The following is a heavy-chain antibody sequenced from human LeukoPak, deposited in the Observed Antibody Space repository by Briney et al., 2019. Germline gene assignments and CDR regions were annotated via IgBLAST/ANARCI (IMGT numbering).Heavy chain of an antibody. J-gene: IGHJ4*02. D-gene: IGHD3-16*01. Sequence: GGTLRLSCAASGFTFSNHGMNWVRQAPGKGLEWVSGISPSGDITYYADSVKGRFTISRDNARKSLYLQMNSLRAEDTAVYYCARRAGAYTHPYDYWGQGTLVTVSS. CDR2: ISPSGDIT. CDR1: GFTFSNHG. V-gene: IGHV3-23*01. CDR3: ARRAGAYTHPYDY.